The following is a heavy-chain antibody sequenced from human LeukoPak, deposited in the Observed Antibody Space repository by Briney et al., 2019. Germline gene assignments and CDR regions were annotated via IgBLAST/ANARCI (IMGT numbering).Heavy chain of an antibody. J-gene: IGHJ4*02. V-gene: IGHV1-2*02. CDR1: VYTFTGNY. CDR3: ARVIGGSSGHF. D-gene: IGHD2-15*01. CDR2: INPKDGRT. Sequence: ASVDVSCRASVYTFTGNYIHWVRQAPGQGLEWVGWINPKDGRTNYAQRFQDRVTMTRDTSISTAYMDLSSLRSDDTAVYYCARVIGGSSGHFWGQGTLVTVSS.